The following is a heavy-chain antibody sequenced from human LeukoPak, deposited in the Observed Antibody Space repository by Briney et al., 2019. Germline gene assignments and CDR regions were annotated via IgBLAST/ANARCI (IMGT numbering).Heavy chain of an antibody. J-gene: IGHJ3*02. CDR1: GFSFDDYG. D-gene: IGHD2-2*02. CDR2: ITNWNGGST. V-gene: IGHV3-20*04. Sequence: GGSLRLSCEASGFSFDDYGMSWVRQSTGKGLEWVSAITNWNGGSTGYADSVRGRFTISRDNAMNSLYLQMNSLRAEDTALYYCARCSRSSTDCYSAFDIWGQGTMVTVSS. CDR3: ARCSRSSTDCYSAFDI.